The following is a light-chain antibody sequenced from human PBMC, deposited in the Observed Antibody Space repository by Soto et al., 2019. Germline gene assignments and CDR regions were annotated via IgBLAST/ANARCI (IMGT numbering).Light chain of an antibody. V-gene: IGKV3-15*01. Sequence: EIVVTQSPATLSVSPGERATLSCRASQSVSSNLAWYMQKPGQAPRLLIYGASTRATGIPARFSGSGSGTEFTLTISRLPSEDFAVYYCQQYNNWPLTFGGGTKVEIK. CDR1: QSVSSN. CDR2: GAS. CDR3: QQYNNWPLT. J-gene: IGKJ4*01.